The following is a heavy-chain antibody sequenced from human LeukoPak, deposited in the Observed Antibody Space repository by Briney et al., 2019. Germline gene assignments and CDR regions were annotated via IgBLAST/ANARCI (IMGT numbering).Heavy chain of an antibody. J-gene: IGHJ4*02. D-gene: IGHD3-9*01. CDR3: ARGSRPVYNLLTGKRYFDY. V-gene: IGHV1-46*01. CDR2: INPSGGST. CDR1: GYTFTTYY. Sequence: ASVKVSCKASGYTFTTYYVHWVRQAPGQGLEWMGIINPSGGSTTYAQKFRGRLTMARDMSTSTVYMELSSLRSEDTAVYYCARGSRPVYNLLTGKRYFDYWGQGTLLTVSS.